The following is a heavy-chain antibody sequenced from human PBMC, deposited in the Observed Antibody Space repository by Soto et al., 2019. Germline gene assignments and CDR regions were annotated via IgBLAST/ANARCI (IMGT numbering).Heavy chain of an antibody. CDR3: AKCGSSIGPYYFYMDV. CDR1: GFTFSSYA. D-gene: IGHD3-10*01. J-gene: IGHJ6*03. CDR2: ISGSGGNT. Sequence: EVQLLESGGGLVQPGVSLRLSCAASGFTFSSYAMSWVRQAPGKGLEWVSTISGSGGNTYYADSVKGRFTISRDNSKDALYLQMNSLRAEDTAVYYCAKCGSSIGPYYFYMDVWCKGTTVTVSS. V-gene: IGHV3-23*01.